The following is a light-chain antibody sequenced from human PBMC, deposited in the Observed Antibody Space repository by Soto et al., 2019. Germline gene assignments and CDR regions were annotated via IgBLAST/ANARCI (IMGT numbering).Light chain of an antibody. CDR3: QQYNNWPTWT. Sequence: EIVLTQTPGTLSLSPGERSPLSCRASQSVSSSNLAWYQQKPGQAPRLLIYGASTRATGIPARFSGSGSGTEFTLTISSLQSEDVAVYYCQQYNNWPTWTFGQGSKVDIK. V-gene: IGKV3-15*01. CDR2: GAS. J-gene: IGKJ1*01. CDR1: QSVSSSN.